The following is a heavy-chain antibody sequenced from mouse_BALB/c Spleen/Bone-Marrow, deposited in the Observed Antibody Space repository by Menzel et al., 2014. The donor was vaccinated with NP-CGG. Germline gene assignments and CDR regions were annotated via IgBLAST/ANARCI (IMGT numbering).Heavy chain of an antibody. D-gene: IGHD1-1*01. V-gene: IGHV5-15*02. CDR3: ARDQVYYYGSSYGYFDV. Sequence: EVKLVESGGGLVQPGGSRKLSCAASGFTFSDYGMAWVRQAPGKGPEWVPFISNLAYSIYYADTVTGRFTISRENAKNTLYLEMSSLRSEDAAMYYCARDQVYYYGSSYGYFDVWGAGTTVTVSS. J-gene: IGHJ1*01. CDR2: ISNLAYSI. CDR1: GFTFSDYG.